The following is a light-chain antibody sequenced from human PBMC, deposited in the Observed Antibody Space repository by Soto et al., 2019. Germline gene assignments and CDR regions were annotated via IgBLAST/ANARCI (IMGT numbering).Light chain of an antibody. CDR1: SSDIGSYDY. J-gene: IGLJ1*01. Sequence: LTQPASKYGPPGHRITISCTGTSSDIGSYDYVSWYQQHPGKAPNLIIYEVTDRPSGVSNRFSGSKSGNTASLTISGLQAEDEADYYCSSFTSTSTRLFGSGTKLTVL. V-gene: IGLV2-14*01. CDR3: SSFTSTSTRL. CDR2: EVT.